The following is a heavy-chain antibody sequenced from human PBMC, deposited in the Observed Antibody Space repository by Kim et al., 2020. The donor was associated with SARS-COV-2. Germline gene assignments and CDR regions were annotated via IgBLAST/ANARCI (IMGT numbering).Heavy chain of an antibody. CDR3: ARVGLRYFDWPIPTDYYYYGMDV. CDR2: ISYDGSNK. Sequence: GGSLRLSCAASGFTFSSYAMHWVRQAPGKGLEWVAVISYDGSNKYYADSVKGRFTISRDNSKNTLYLQMNSLRAEDTAVYYCARVGLRYFDWPIPTDYYYYGMDVWGQGTTVTVSS. CDR1: GFTFSSYA. J-gene: IGHJ6*02. D-gene: IGHD3-9*01. V-gene: IGHV3-30*04.